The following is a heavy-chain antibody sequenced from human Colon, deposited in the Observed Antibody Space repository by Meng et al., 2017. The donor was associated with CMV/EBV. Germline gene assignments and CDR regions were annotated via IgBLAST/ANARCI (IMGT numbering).Heavy chain of an antibody. CDR2: INTDGTTT. CDR1: GFTFSSYW. J-gene: IGHJ5*02. Sequence: SGFTFSSYWMHWVRQAPGKGLVWVCRINTDGTTTSYADSVKGRFTVSRDNSKNTLYLQMDSLKAEDTAVYYCARDAADSSSPAWFDPWGQGTLVTVSS. CDR3: ARDAADSSSPAWFDP. D-gene: IGHD6-13*01. V-gene: IGHV3-74*01.